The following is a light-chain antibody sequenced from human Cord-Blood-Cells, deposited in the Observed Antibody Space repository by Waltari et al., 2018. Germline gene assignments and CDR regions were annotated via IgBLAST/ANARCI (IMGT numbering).Light chain of an antibody. V-gene: IGKV3-15*01. CDR1: QSVSSN. CDR3: QQYNNWPPWT. J-gene: IGKJ1*01. CDR2: GAS. Sequence: EIVMTQSPATLSVSPGERATLSCRASQSVSSNLAWYQQKPGQAPRLLIYGASPKATGNPARFRGNGSGTEFTPPINSLPSGNFAVYYCQQYNNWPPWTFGQGTKVEIK.